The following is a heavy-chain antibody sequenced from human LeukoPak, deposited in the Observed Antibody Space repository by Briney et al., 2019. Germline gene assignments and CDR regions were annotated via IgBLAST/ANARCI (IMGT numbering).Heavy chain of an antibody. CDR1: GDSVSSNSAA. V-gene: IGHV6-1*01. Sequence: SQTLSLTCAISGDSVSSNSAAWNWIRQSPSRGLEWLGRTYYRSKWYNDYAVSVKSRITINPDTSKNQFSLKLSSVTAADTAMYYCARGWTLKTPLGRVAGTSSRRGRYFDYWGQGTLVTVSS. CDR2: TYYRSKWYN. J-gene: IGHJ4*01. CDR3: ARGWTLKTPLGRVAGTSSRRGRYFDY. D-gene: IGHD6-19*01.